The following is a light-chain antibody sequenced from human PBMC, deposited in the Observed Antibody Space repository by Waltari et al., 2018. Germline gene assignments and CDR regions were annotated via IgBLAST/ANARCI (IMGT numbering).Light chain of an antibody. CDR3: HQYYATPPDGKT. Sequence: DIVMTQSPDSLAVSLGERATINCKPSQSVLYSSNNKNYLAWYQQKAGQPPKLLIYWASTRESGVPDRFSGSGSGTDFTLTISSLQAEDVAVYYCHQYYATPPDGKTFGQGTKVEIK. J-gene: IGKJ1*01. CDR1: QSVLYSSNNKNY. V-gene: IGKV4-1*01. CDR2: WAS.